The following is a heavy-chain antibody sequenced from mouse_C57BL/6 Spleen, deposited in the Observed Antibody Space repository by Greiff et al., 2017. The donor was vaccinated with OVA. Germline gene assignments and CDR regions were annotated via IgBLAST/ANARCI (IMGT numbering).Heavy chain of an antibody. Sequence: QVQLQQPGAELVKPGASVKLSCKASGYTFTSYWMHWVKQRPGQGLEWIGEIDPSDSYTNYNQKFKGKSTLTVDKSSSTAYMQLSSLTSEDSAVYYCARGGNYVWYFDVWGTGTTVTVSS. V-gene: IGHV1-69*01. CDR3: ARGGNYVWYFDV. CDR1: GYTFTSYW. CDR2: IDPSDSYT. J-gene: IGHJ1*03. D-gene: IGHD2-1*01.